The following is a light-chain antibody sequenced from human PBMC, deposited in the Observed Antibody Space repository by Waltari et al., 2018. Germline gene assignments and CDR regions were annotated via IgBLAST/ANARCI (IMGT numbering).Light chain of an antibody. CDR1: YSNIGNNV. CDR2: RNE. CDR3: AAWDDSLNGHWV. J-gene: IGLJ3*02. Sequence: QSVLTQPPSASGTPGQRVIFSCSGTYSNIGNNVVNWYQQLPGKAPKLLIYRNEHRPSGAPARFSGSKSGSSASLAIGGLQSDDEADYDCAAWDDSLNGHWVFGGGTKVTVL. V-gene: IGLV1-44*01.